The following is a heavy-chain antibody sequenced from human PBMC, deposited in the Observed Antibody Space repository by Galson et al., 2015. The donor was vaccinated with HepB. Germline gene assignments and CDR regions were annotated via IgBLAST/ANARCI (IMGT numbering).Heavy chain of an antibody. CDR2: IIPILGRA. Sequence: SVKVSCKASGGTFSSYSISWVRQAPGQGLEWMGRIIPILGRANYAQKFQVRVTITADKSTNTSYMEVSSLRSEDTAVYYCARDGWSGNYIDGACDMWGQGTMVTVSS. CDR1: GGTFSSYS. D-gene: IGHD1-26*01. CDR3: ARDGWSGNYIDGACDM. V-gene: IGHV1-69*04. J-gene: IGHJ3*02.